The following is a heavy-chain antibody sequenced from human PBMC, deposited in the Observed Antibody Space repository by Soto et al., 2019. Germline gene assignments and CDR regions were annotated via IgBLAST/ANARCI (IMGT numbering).Heavy chain of an antibody. CDR1: GYTFSNYW. CDR3: ARYWDDYGTYGAFDS. Sequence: GESLKISCKVSGYTFSNYWLAWLRQMPGKHLELMGLIYPADSDTRYSTSFQGQVTISADNSITTAYLHWSNLKASDTAIYYCARYWDDYGTYGAFDSWGQGTQVTVSA. D-gene: IGHD4-17*01. CDR2: IYPADSDT. J-gene: IGHJ4*02. V-gene: IGHV5-51*01.